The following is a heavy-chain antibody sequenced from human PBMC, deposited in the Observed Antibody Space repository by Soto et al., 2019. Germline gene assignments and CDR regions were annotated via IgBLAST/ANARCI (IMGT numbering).Heavy chain of an antibody. CDR3: ARAPYYDILTGYHPSYYYYGMDV. V-gene: IGHV4-39*01. CDR2: IYYSGST. Sequence: SETLSLTCTVSGGSISSSSYYWGWIRQPPGKGLEWIGSIYYSGSTYYNPSLKIRVTISVDTSKNQFSLKLSSVTAADTAVYYCARAPYYDILTGYHPSYYYYGMDVWGQGTTVTSP. D-gene: IGHD3-9*01. J-gene: IGHJ6*02. CDR1: GGSISSSSYY.